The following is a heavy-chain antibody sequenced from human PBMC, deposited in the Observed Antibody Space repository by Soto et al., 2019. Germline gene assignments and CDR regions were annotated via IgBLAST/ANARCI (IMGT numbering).Heavy chain of an antibody. CDR2: IIPIFGTA. Sequence: QVQLVQSGAEVKKPGSSVKVSCKASGGTFSSYAISWVRQAPGQGLEWMGGIIPIFGTANYAQKFQGRVTITADETTSTAYVELSSLGSEDTAVYYCARGYSSGWYAGYYYYGMDVWGQGTTVTVSS. D-gene: IGHD6-19*01. V-gene: IGHV1-69*01. CDR1: GGTFSSYA. J-gene: IGHJ6*02. CDR3: ARGYSSGWYAGYYYYGMDV.